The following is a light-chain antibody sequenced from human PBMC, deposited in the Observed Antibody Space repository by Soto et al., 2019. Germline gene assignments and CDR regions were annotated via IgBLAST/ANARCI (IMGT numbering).Light chain of an antibody. CDR3: QQYGMSPWT. CDR2: GAS. CDR1: QSISSSY. J-gene: IGKJ1*01. Sequence: DIVLTQSPGTLSLSPGERATLSCRASQSISSSYLAWYQQRPGQAPRLLIYGASSRATDIPDRFSGSGSGTDFTLTISRLEPEDFAVYYCQQYGMSPWTFGQGTKVEI. V-gene: IGKV3-20*01.